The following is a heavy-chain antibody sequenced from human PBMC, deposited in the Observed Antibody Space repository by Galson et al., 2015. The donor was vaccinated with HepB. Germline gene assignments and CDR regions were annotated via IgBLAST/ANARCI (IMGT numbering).Heavy chain of an antibody. Sequence: PALVKPTQTLTLTCTFSGFSLTTDGLGVTWFRQPPGKALEWLAVIYWDDDERYSPSLKNRLTITKDTSTNRVVLTMTNMDPVDTATYYCAQSIQPWLIHWGQGILVAVSS. CDR2: IYWDDDE. CDR3: AQSIQPWLIH. D-gene: IGHD5-18*01. CDR1: GFSLTTDGLG. V-gene: IGHV2-5*02. J-gene: IGHJ1*01.